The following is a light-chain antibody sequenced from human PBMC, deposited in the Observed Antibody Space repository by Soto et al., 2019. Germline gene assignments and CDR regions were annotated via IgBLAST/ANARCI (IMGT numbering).Light chain of an antibody. Sequence: DIQMTQSPSTLSASVGDRVTITCRASQSISSWLAWYQQKPGKAPKLLIYKASSLESGVPSRFSGSGSGTEFTLTISSLQPDDFATYCCQQYNSYPVTFGHGTKLEIK. CDR1: QSISSW. V-gene: IGKV1-5*03. CDR3: QQYNSYPVT. J-gene: IGKJ2*01. CDR2: KAS.